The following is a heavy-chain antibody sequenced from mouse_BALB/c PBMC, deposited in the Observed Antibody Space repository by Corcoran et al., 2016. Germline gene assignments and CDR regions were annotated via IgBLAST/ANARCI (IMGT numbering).Heavy chain of an antibody. Sequence: EVQMQQSGAELVKPGASVKLSCTASGFNIKDTYMHWVKQRPEQGLEWIGRIDPANGNTKYDPKFQGKATITADTSSNTAYLQLSSLTSEDTAVYYCASRDSGNYLACFAYWGQGTLVTVSA. CDR3: ASRDSGNYLACFAY. D-gene: IGHD2-1*01. CDR1: GFNIKDTY. J-gene: IGHJ3*01. CDR2: IDPANGNT. V-gene: IGHV14-3*02.